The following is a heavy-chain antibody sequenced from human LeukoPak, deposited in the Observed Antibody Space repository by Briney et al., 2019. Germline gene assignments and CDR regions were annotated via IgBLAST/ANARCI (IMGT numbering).Heavy chain of an antibody. V-gene: IGHV3-23*01. Sequence: GGSLRLSCAASGFTFSNSAMSWVRQAPGKGLEWVSPITEGGGGAYYADSVKGRFTISRDNAKNTLYLQMNSLRADDTAVYYCAKDGDWRPSADWGQGTLVTVSS. CDR2: ITEGGGGA. D-gene: IGHD3-10*01. J-gene: IGHJ4*02. CDR3: AKDGDWRPSAD. CDR1: GFTFSNSA.